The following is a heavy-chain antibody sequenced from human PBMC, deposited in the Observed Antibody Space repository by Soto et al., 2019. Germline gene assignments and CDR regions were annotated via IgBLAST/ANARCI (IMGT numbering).Heavy chain of an antibody. CDR1: DFTFSYHW. CDR2: IHSDGSST. CDR3: ARGDVGAFDL. V-gene: IGHV3-74*03. Sequence: EVQLVESGGGLVQPGGSLRLSCVASDFTFSYHWMHWVRQVPGKGLVWVSRIHSDGSSTTYADSVKGRFTISRDNAKNTLYLQMASLRVEDTAVYYCARGDVGAFDLWGQGTMVTVSS. J-gene: IGHJ3*01. D-gene: IGHD1-26*01.